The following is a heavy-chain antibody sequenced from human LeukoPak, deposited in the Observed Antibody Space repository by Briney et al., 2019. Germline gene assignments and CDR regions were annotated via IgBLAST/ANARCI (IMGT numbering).Heavy chain of an antibody. CDR2: IRQDGSDK. Sequence: GGSLRLSCAASGFTFSTYWMSWVRQAPGKGLEWVANIRQDGSDKYYVDSVKGRFTISRDNSKNTLYLQMNSLRAEDTAVYYCAKSAYCSSTSCYGGAFDIWGQGTMVTVSS. J-gene: IGHJ3*02. D-gene: IGHD2-2*01. V-gene: IGHV3-7*01. CDR1: GFTFSTYW. CDR3: AKSAYCSSTSCYGGAFDI.